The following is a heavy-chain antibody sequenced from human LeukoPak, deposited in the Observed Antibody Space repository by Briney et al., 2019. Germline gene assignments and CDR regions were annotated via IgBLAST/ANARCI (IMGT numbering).Heavy chain of an antibody. CDR2: INPNSGGT. V-gene: IGHV1-2*02. CDR3: ARGSGIAVAGHFDY. D-gene: IGHD6-19*01. Sequence: ASVKISCKASGYTFTGYYMHWVRQAPGQGLEWMGWINPNSGGTNYAQKFQGRVTMTRDTSISTAYMELSRLRSDDTAVYYCARGSGIAVAGHFDYWGQGTLVTVSS. CDR1: GYTFTGYY. J-gene: IGHJ4*02.